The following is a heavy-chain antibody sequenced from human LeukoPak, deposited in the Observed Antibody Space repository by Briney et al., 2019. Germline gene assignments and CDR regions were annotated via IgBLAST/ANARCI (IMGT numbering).Heavy chain of an antibody. CDR1: GFTVSSNY. J-gene: IGHJ3*02. D-gene: IGHD2-8*01. CDR2: IYSGRSS. V-gene: IGHV3-66*01. CDR3: VRDSPYGIDAFDI. Sequence: GGSLRLSCAASGFTVSSNYMSWVRQAPGKGLEWVSVIYSGRSSHSADSVKGRFTTFRDNSKNTLYIQMNSVRGEGTGVYYCVRDSPYGIDAFDIWGQGTMVTVSS.